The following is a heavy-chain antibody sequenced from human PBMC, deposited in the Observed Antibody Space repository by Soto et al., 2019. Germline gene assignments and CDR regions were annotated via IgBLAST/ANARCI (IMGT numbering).Heavy chain of an antibody. D-gene: IGHD6-13*01. CDR1: GYTFTGYY. CDR3: AVISAAAGISPTGSYYYGMDV. J-gene: IGHJ6*02. CDR2: INPNSGGT. V-gene: IGHV1-2*02. Sequence: ASVKVSCKASGYTFTGYYMHWVRQAPGQGLEWMGWINPNSGGTNYAQKFQGRVTMTRDTSISTAYMELSRLRSDDTAVYYCAVISAAAGISPTGSYYYGMDVWGQGTTVTVSS.